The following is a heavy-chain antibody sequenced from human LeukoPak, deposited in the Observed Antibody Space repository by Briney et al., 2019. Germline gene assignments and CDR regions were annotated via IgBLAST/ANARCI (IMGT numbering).Heavy chain of an antibody. CDR2: INHSGST. D-gene: IGHD2-15*01. CDR3: ARSRGYCSGGSCYSRDYYYYGMDV. Sequence: SETLSLTCAVYGGSFSGYYWSWIRQPPGKGLEWIGEINHSGSTNYNPSLKSRVTISVDTSKNQFSLKLSSVTAADTAVYYCARSRGYCSGGSCYSRDYYYYGMDVWGQGTTVTVSS. CDR1: GGSFSGYY. V-gene: IGHV4-34*01. J-gene: IGHJ6*02.